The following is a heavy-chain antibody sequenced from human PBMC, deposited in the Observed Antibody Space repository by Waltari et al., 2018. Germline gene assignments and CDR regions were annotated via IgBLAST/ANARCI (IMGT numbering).Heavy chain of an antibody. D-gene: IGHD2-8*01. CDR1: GFTFRDHY. CDR3: ASGRTYGQTGDY. CDR2: TRNKANSYST. Sequence: EVQLVESGGGLVQPGGSLRLSCAASGFTFRDHYMDWVRQAPGKGPEWVGRTRNKANSYSTEYAASVKGRFTISRDESKNSVFLEMNSLKTEDTAVYYCASGRTYGQTGDYWGQGTLVTVSS. J-gene: IGHJ4*02. V-gene: IGHV3-72*01.